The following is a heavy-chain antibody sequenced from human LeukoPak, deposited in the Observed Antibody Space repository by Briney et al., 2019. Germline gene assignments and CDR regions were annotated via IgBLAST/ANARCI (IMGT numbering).Heavy chain of an antibody. J-gene: IGHJ4*02. D-gene: IGHD3-10*01. Sequence: GGSLRLSCAASGFTFSNYWMSWVRQAPGKGLEWVANINQDGSEKYYVDSVKGRFTIARDNAKNSLYLQMNSLRAEDTAVYYCARTAITRPDYWGQGTLVTVSS. V-gene: IGHV3-7*01. CDR1: GFTFSNYW. CDR2: INQDGSEK. CDR3: ARTAITRPDY.